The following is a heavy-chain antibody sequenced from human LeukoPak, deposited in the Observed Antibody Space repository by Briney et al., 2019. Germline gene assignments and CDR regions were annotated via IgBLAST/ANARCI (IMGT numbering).Heavy chain of an antibody. D-gene: IGHD2-15*01. CDR2: INPSGGST. V-gene: IGHV1-46*01. CDR3: ASTLSAQRRGGDAFDI. CDR1: GYTFTSYY. Sequence: GASVKVSCKASGYTFTSYYMHWVRQAPGQGLEWMGIINPSGGSTSYAQKFQGRVTMTRDTSTSTVYMELSSLRSEDTAVYYCASTLSAQRRGGDAFDIWGQGTMVTVSS. J-gene: IGHJ3*02.